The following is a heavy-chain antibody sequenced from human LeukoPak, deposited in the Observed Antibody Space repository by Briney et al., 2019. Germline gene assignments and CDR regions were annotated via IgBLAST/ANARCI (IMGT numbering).Heavy chain of an antibody. D-gene: IGHD2-8*01. CDR2: INPYNGDT. CDR3: ATLRKYCTNGVCHKNWFDP. J-gene: IGHJ5*02. V-gene: IGHV1-18*01. Sequence: ASVKVSCKASGYTFTTYGISWVRQAPGQGLEWMGWINPYNGDTNYAQKLQGRVTMTTDTSTSTAYMELSSLRSEDTAVYYCATLRKYCTNGVCHKNWFDPWGQGTLVTVSS. CDR1: GYTFTTYG.